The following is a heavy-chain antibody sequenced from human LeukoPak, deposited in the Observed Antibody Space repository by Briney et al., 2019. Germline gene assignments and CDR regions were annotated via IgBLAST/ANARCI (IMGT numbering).Heavy chain of an antibody. CDR1: GGTFSSYA. J-gene: IGHJ4*02. Sequence: SVKVSCKASGGTFSSYAISWVRQAPGQGLEWMGGIIPIFGTANYAQKFQGRVTITAAESTSTAYMELSSLRSEDTAVYYCARGGLGYCTNGVCYNQFDYWGQGTLVTVSS. V-gene: IGHV1-69*13. CDR2: IIPIFGTA. D-gene: IGHD2-8*01. CDR3: ARGGLGYCTNGVCYNQFDY.